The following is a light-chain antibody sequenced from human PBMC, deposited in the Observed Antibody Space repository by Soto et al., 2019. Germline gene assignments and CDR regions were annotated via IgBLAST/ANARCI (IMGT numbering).Light chain of an antibody. CDR1: QSVIST. J-gene: IGKJ4*01. CDR3: QPYNYWPPRLT. Sequence: EIVMTQSPATLSVSPGERATLSCRASQSVISTLAWYQQKPGQAPRLLIYGASTRATGIPARFSGSGSGTEFTLTIDSLQSEDFAGYYCQPYNYWPPRLTFGVGTKVEIK. CDR2: GAS. V-gene: IGKV3-15*01.